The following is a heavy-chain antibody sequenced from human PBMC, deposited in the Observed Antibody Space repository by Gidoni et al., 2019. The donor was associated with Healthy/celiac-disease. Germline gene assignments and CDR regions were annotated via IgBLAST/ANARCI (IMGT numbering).Heavy chain of an antibody. CDR1: GVTFSSYA. Sequence: QVQLVQSGAEVKKPGSSVKVSCKASGVTFSSYAISWVRQAPGQGLEWMGGIIPILGTANYAQKFQGRVTITADESTSKAYMELSSLRSEDTAVYYCARGLRAMQQLVDYYYYYYMDVWGKGTTVTVSS. V-gene: IGHV1-69*01. D-gene: IGHD6-13*01. CDR3: ARGLRAMQQLVDYYYYYYMDV. CDR2: IIPILGTA. J-gene: IGHJ6*03.